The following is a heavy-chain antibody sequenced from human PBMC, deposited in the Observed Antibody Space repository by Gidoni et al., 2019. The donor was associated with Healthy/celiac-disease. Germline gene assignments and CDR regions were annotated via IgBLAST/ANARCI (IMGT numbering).Heavy chain of an antibody. D-gene: IGHD6-19*01. CDR2: IYSGGST. J-gene: IGHJ4*02. Sequence: EVQLVESGGGLIQPGGSLRLLCAASGFTVSSNYMSWVRQAPGKGLAWGSVIYSGGSTYYADSVKGRFTISRDNSKNTLYLQMNSLRAEDTAVYYCARGRYGYSSGSPGYFDYWGQGTLVTVSS. V-gene: IGHV3-53*01. CDR3: ARGRYGYSSGSPGYFDY. CDR1: GFTVSSNY.